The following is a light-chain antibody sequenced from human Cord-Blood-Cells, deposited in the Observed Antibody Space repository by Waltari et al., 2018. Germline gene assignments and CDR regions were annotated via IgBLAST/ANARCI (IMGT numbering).Light chain of an antibody. CDR3: SSYTSSSTRV. CDR1: SSDVGGYNY. CDR2: EVS. V-gene: IGLV2-14*01. J-gene: IGLJ3*02. Sequence: QSALTQPASVSGSPGQSITISCTGTSSDVGGYNYVSWYQQHPGKAPKLMIYEVSNQPSGFSNRFPGSKSGNTASLTISGLQAEDEADYYCSSYTSSSTRVFGGGTKLTVL.